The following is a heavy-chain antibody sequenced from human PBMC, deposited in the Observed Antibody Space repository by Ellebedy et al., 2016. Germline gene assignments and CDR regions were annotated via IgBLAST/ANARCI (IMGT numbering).Heavy chain of an antibody. Sequence: GESLKISCAASDFTFSSYAMTWVRQAPGKGLEWVSVISGDGSTTYYADSVRGRFTISRDNSKNTLYLQMNSLRAEDTAVYYCARDRQLTGWGQGTLVTVSS. V-gene: IGHV3-23*01. J-gene: IGHJ4*02. D-gene: IGHD5-18*01. CDR2: ISGDGSTT. CDR1: DFTFSSYA. CDR3: ARDRQLTG.